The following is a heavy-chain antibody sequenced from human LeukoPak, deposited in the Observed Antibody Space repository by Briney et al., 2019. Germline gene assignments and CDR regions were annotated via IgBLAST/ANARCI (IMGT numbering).Heavy chain of an antibody. Sequence: PGGSLRLSCVASGFTYNSYTMSWVRQAPGKGLEWVSAICSNDNNTYYANSVKGRFTISRDNSKNTLSLQLNSLRAEDTAVYYCAKGTSSSCYSAPNYWGQGTLVTVSS. CDR3: AKGTSSSCYSAPNY. D-gene: IGHD2-15*01. CDR1: GFTYNSYT. V-gene: IGHV3-23*01. CDR2: ICSNDNNT. J-gene: IGHJ4*02.